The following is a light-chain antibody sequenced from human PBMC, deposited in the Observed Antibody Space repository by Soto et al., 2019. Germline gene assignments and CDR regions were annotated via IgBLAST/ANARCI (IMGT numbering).Light chain of an antibody. CDR1: QSVPRNY. V-gene: IGKV3-20*01. Sequence: EIVLTQSPGTLSLSPGERATLSCRASQSVPRNYLAWYQQKPGQAPRFLIYGASSRATGTPDRFSGSGSGTDFTLTISRLEPEDFAVYYCQEYHVSPYTFGQGTKLEI. J-gene: IGKJ2*01. CDR2: GAS. CDR3: QEYHVSPYT.